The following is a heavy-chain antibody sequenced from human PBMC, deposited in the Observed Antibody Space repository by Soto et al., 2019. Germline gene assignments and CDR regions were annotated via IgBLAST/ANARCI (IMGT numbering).Heavy chain of an antibody. D-gene: IGHD4-17*01. CDR2: INSGGSFA. Sequence: EEQLVESGGGLVQPGGSLRLSCAASDFSFGNYWMHWVRQAPGKGLAWVSRINSGGSFASYADSVKGRFTISRDNAKNTLYLQMDSLRAEATAIYYCAMERDSGDHFPWGQGTLVTVSS. J-gene: IGHJ5*02. CDR3: AMERDSGDHFP. V-gene: IGHV3-74*01. CDR1: DFSFGNYW.